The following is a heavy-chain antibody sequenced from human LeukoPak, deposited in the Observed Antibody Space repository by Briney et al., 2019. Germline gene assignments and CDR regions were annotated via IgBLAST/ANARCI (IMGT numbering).Heavy chain of an antibody. J-gene: IGHJ6*02. CDR3: ARDRLQLWTPLIFRYYYGMDV. D-gene: IGHD5-18*01. V-gene: IGHV3-23*01. CDR1: GFTFSSYA. Sequence: GGSLRLSCAASGFTFSSYAMSWVRQAPGKGLEWVSAISGSGGSTYYADSVKGRFTISRDNSKNTLYLQMNSLRAEDTAVYYCARDRLQLWTPLIFRYYYGMDVWGQGTTVTVSS. CDR2: ISGSGGST.